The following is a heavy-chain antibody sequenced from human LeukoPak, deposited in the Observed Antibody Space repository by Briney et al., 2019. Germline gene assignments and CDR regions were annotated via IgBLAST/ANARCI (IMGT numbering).Heavy chain of an antibody. CDR3: AGFGEFLDAFDI. J-gene: IGHJ3*02. CDR2: ISSSGSTI. CDR1: GFTFSDYY. Sequence: GGSLRLSCVASGFTFSDYYMSWIRQAPGKGLEWVSYISSSGSTIYYADSVKGRFTISRDNAKNSLYLQMNSLRAEDTAVYYCAGFGEFLDAFDIWGQGTMVTVSS. D-gene: IGHD3-10*01. V-gene: IGHV3-11*01.